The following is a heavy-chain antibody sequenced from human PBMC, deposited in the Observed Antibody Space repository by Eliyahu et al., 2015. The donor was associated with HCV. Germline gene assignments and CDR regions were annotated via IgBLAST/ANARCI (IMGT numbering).Heavy chain of an antibody. CDR1: GFPFSXYA. V-gene: IGHV3-23*01. J-gene: IGHJ4*02. CDR2: ISGSGGST. CDR3: AKDRARYYDGWVYFDY. D-gene: IGHD3-22*01. Sequence: EVQLLESGGGLVQPGGSLRLSCAASGFPFSXYAMXWVRQAPGKGLEWVSAISGSGGSTYYADSVKGRFTISRDNSKNTLYLQMNSLRAEDTAVYYCAKDRARYYDGWVYFDYWGQGTLVTVSS.